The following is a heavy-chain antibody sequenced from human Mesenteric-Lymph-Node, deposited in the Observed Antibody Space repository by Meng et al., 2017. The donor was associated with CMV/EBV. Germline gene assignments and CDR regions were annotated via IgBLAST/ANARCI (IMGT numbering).Heavy chain of an antibody. Sequence: SISSADYHWGWIRQPPGKGLEWIGYINFSGDTLFNPSLKSRLTISVDTSKNQFSLRLTSVTAADTAVYYCARDGGPAINYFYGMGVWGQGTTVTVSS. D-gene: IGHD2-2*02. CDR1: SISSADYH. CDR2: INFSGDT. J-gene: IGHJ6*02. CDR3: ARDGGPAINYFYGMGV. V-gene: IGHV4-30-4*08.